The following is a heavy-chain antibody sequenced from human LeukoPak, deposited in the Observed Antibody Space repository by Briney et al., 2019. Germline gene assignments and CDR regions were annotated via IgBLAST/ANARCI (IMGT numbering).Heavy chain of an antibody. CDR3: AREPRQIAAAKINWFDP. CDR1: GFTFSSYS. V-gene: IGHV3-21*01. CDR2: ISSSTNYI. D-gene: IGHD6-13*01. J-gene: IGHJ5*02. Sequence: TGGSLRLSCAASGFTFSSYSMNWVRQAPGKGLEWVSSISSSTNYIYYADSVKGRFTISRDNAKNSLYLQMNSLRAEDTAVYYCAREPRQIAAAKINWFDPWGQGTLVTVSS.